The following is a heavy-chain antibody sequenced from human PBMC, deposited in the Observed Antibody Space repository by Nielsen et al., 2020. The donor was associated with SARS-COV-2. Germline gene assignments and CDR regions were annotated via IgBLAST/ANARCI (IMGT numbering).Heavy chain of an antibody. CDR3: ARVGRGYDILTGYQDYYYYYMDV. J-gene: IGHJ6*03. V-gene: IGHV4-31*02. D-gene: IGHD3-9*01. Sequence: WIRQPPGKGLEWIGYIYYSGSTYYNPSLKSRVTISVDTSKNQFSLKLSSVTAADTAVYYCARVGRGYDILTGYQDYYYYYMDVWGQGTLVTVSS. CDR2: IYYSGST.